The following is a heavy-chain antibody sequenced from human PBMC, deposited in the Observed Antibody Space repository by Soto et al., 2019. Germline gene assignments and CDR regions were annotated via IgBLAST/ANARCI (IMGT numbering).Heavy chain of an antibody. Sequence: SETLSLTCTVSGGSISSYYWSWIRQPPGKGLEWIGYIYYSGSTNYNPSLKSRVTISVDTSKNQCSLKLSSVTAADTAVYYCARHVSIVVVPAARIQQFNYYYMDVWGKGTTVTVSS. CDR1: GGSISSYY. D-gene: IGHD2-2*01. CDR3: ARHVSIVVVPAARIQQFNYYYMDV. J-gene: IGHJ6*03. V-gene: IGHV4-59*08. CDR2: IYYSGST.